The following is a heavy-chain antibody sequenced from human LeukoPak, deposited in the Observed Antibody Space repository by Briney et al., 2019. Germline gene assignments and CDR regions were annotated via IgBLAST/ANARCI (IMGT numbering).Heavy chain of an antibody. D-gene: IGHD3-16*01. CDR3: ARALGSLSNWFDP. CDR2: IWYDESNK. J-gene: IGHJ5*02. CDR1: GFTFSTYD. Sequence: GGSLRLSCAASGFTFSTYDMHWVRQAPGKGLEWVAVIWYDESNKYYADSVKGRFTISRDNSKNTLYLQMNSLRADDTAVYYCARALGSLSNWFDPWGQGTLVTVSS. V-gene: IGHV3-33*01.